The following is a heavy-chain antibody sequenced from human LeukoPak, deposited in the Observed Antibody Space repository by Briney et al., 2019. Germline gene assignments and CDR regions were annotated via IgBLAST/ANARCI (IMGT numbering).Heavy chain of an antibody. CDR2: ISYDGSNK. Sequence: PGGPLRLSCAASGFTFSSYAMHWVRQAPGKGLEWVAVISYDGSNKYYADSVKGRFTISRDNSKNALYLQMNSLRAEDTAVYYCARESPGDDYFDYWGQGTLVTVSS. V-gene: IGHV3-30-3*01. D-gene: IGHD2-21*02. CDR1: GFTFSSYA. CDR3: ARESPGDDYFDY. J-gene: IGHJ4*02.